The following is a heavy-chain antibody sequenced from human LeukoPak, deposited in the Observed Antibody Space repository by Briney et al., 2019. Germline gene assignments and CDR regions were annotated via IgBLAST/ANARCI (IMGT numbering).Heavy chain of an antibody. V-gene: IGHV1-2*02. J-gene: IGHJ4*02. CDR3: AIIGWLQFFGYYFDY. CDR1: GYTFTGYY. CDR2: INPNSGGT. D-gene: IGHD5-24*01. Sequence: ASVKVSCKASGYTFTGYYMHWVRQAPGQGLEWMGWINPNSGGTNYTQEFQGRVNMTRDTSISTAYMELRRLRSDDTAVYYCAIIGWLQFFGYYFDYWGQGTLVTVSS.